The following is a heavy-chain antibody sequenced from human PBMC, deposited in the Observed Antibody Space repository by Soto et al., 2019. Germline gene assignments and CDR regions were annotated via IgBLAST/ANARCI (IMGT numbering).Heavy chain of an antibody. CDR3: ARDRGRYCGGDCYSVENAFDI. D-gene: IGHD2-21*02. Sequence: ASVKVSCKASGYTFTSYGISWVRQAPGQGLEWMGWISAYNGNTNYAQKLQGRVTMTTDTSTSTAYMELRSLRSDDTAVYYCARDRGRYCGGDCYSVENAFDIWGQGTMVTVSS. J-gene: IGHJ3*02. V-gene: IGHV1-18*01. CDR1: GYTFTSYG. CDR2: ISAYNGNT.